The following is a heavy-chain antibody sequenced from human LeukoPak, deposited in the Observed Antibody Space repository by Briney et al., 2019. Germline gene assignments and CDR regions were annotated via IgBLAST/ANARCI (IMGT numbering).Heavy chain of an antibody. CDR2: LYSGGST. CDR3: ASLYDYGDKDAFDI. J-gene: IGHJ3*02. D-gene: IGHD4-17*01. CDR1: GLTVSSNY. Sequence: GGSLRLSCAASGLTVSSNYMNWVRQAPGKGLEWVSVLYSGGSTYYADSVKGRFTISRDNSKNTLYLQMNSLRPEDTAVYYCASLYDYGDKDAFDIWGQGTMVTVSS. V-gene: IGHV3-66*01.